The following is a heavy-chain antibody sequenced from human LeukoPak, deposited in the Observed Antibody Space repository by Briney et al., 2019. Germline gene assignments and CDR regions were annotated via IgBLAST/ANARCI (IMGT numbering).Heavy chain of an antibody. Sequence: PGGSLRLSCAASRFTFSSYAMSWVRQAPGKGLEWVSGISDSGGSTYYADSVKGRFTISRDNSKNTLYLQMNRLRAEDTAVYYCAKLDLKVAGTPGYYFDYWGQGTLVTVSS. V-gene: IGHV3-23*01. CDR2: ISDSGGST. J-gene: IGHJ4*02. D-gene: IGHD6-19*01. CDR3: AKLDLKVAGTPGYYFDY. CDR1: RFTFSSYA.